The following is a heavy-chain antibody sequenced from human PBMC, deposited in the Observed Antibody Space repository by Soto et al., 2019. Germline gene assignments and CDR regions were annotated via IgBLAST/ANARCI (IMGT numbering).Heavy chain of an antibody. J-gene: IGHJ6*02. Sequence: WASVKVSCKASGYSFTSYVIYWVRQAPGQRLEWMGWINAGNGNTKYSQKFQGRVTITSDTSASTAYMELSSLRSEDTAVYFCARGVENIVVVLDVFGYYGMDVRGQGTTVTVSS. CDR3: ARGVENIVVVLDVFGYYGMDV. V-gene: IGHV1-3*01. D-gene: IGHD2-2*01. CDR1: GYSFTSYV. CDR2: INAGNGNT.